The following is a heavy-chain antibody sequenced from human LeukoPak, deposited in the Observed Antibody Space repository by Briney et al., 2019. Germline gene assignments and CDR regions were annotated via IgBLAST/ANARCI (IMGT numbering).Heavy chain of an antibody. J-gene: IGHJ4*02. CDR1: GGSIGAYY. CDR3: ARDVKCDY. V-gene: IGHV4-59*12. Sequence: TSSETLSLTCTISGGSIGAYYWSWVRQPPGKGLEWIGNFYYSGSTYYNPSLKSRVTISVDTSKNQFSLKLSSVTAADTAVYYCARDVKCDYWGQGTLVTVSS. CDR2: FYYSGST.